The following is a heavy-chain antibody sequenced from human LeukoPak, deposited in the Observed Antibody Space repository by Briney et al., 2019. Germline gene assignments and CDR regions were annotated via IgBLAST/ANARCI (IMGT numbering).Heavy chain of an antibody. V-gene: IGHV4-39*07. D-gene: IGHD3-22*01. CDR3: ATLGNRASGYYLPSDY. Sequence: PSETLSLTCTVSGGSISSSSYYWGWIRQPPGKGLEWIGSVYYTGCTYYNPSLQSRVTISVDTSKNQFSLKLSSVTAADTAVFYCATLGNRASGYYLPSDYWGQGTLVTVSS. CDR1: GGSISSSSYY. J-gene: IGHJ4*02. CDR2: VYYTGCT.